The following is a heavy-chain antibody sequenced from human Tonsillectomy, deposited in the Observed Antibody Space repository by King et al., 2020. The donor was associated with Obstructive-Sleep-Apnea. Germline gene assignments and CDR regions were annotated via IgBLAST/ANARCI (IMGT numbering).Heavy chain of an antibody. CDR2: IYSDDGT. D-gene: IGHD1-14*01. Sequence: VQLVESGGGLVQPGGSLRLSCAASGFTVSSNYMSWVRQAPGKGLEWVSVIYSDDGTYYADSVKGRFTISTHNSKNTLYLQMNSLRAEDTAVYYCAMGGTYLFDYWGQGTLVTVSS. CDR1: GFTVSSNY. CDR3: AMGGTYLFDY. J-gene: IGHJ4*02. V-gene: IGHV3-53*04.